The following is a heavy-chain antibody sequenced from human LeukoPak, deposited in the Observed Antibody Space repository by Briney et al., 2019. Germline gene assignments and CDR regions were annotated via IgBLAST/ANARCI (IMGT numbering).Heavy chain of an antibody. Sequence: SETLSLTCAVSGYSISSNYYWGWIRQPPGKGLEWIGSIYHTGRTYYNPSPKSRVTISVDTSKNQFSLKLNSVTAADTAVYYCARAQWLVPPYFDFWGQGTLVTVSS. J-gene: IGHJ4*02. CDR2: IYHTGRT. CDR1: GYSISSNYY. V-gene: IGHV4-38-2*01. D-gene: IGHD6-19*01. CDR3: ARAQWLVPPYFDF.